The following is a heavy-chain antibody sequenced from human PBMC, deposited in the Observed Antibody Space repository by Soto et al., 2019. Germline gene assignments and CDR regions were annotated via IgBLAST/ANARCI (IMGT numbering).Heavy chain of an antibody. D-gene: IGHD3-16*02. CDR2: IKQDGSEK. CDR1: GFTFDDYG. V-gene: IGHV3-7*01. Sequence: GGSLRLSCAASGFTFDDYGMSWVRQAPGKGLEWVANIKQDGSEKYYVDSVKGRFTISRDNAKNSLYLQMNSLRAEDTAVYYCARDSFRTNDYWGQGSLVTVSS. CDR3: ARDSFRTNDY. J-gene: IGHJ4*02.